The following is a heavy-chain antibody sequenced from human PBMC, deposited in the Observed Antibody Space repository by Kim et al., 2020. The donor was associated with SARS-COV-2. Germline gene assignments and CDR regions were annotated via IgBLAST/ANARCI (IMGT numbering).Heavy chain of an antibody. D-gene: IGHD2-15*01. CDR2: IYYSGST. CDR1: GGSISSGGYY. CDR3: ARDSPGGIHWYSRGMDV. V-gene: IGHV4-31*03. J-gene: IGHJ6*02. Sequence: SETLSLTCTVSGGSISSGGYYWSWIRQHPGKGLEWIGYIYYSGSTYYNPSLKSRVTISVDTSKNQFSLKLSSVTAADTAVYYCARDSPGGIHWYSRGMDVWGQGTTVTVSS.